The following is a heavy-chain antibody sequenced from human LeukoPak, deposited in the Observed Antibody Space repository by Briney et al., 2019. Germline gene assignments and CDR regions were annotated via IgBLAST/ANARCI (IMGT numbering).Heavy chain of an antibody. V-gene: IGHV3-48*04. D-gene: IGHD3-16*01. Sequence: GGSLGLSCAASGFTFSSYSMNWVRQAPGKGLEWVSYISSDGSAITYTDSVKGRFTISRDNAKNSLHLQMNSLRVEDTAVYYCARSGLRAGGDYWGQGTLVTVSS. CDR3: ARSGLRAGGDY. CDR1: GFTFSSYS. J-gene: IGHJ4*02. CDR2: ISSDGSAI.